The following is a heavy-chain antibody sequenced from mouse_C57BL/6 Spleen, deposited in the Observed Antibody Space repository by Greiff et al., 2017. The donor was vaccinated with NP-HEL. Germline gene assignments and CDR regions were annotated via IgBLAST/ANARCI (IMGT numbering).Heavy chain of an antibody. V-gene: IGHV5-4*01. J-gene: IGHJ4*01. CDR1: GFTFSSYA. CDR2: ISDGGSYT. D-gene: IGHD1-1*01. Sequence: EVQLVESGGGLVKPGGSLKLSCAASGFTFSSYAMSWVRQTPEKRLEWVATISDGGSYTYYPDNVKGRFTISRDNAKNNLYLQMSHLKSEDTAMYYCARDRDYYGSSYGAMDYWGQGTSVTVSS. CDR3: ARDRDYYGSSYGAMDY.